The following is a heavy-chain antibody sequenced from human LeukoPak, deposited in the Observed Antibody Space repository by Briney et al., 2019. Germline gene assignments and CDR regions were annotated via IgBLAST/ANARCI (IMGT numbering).Heavy chain of an antibody. V-gene: IGHV3-30*02. Sequence: GGSLRLSCAASGFTFSSYGMHWVRQAPGKGLEWVAFIRYDGSNKYYADSVKGRFTISRDNSKNTLYLQMNSLRAEDTAVYYCAKGPVTEAYYYYYMDVWGKGTTVTISS. D-gene: IGHD1-14*01. CDR3: AKGPVTEAYYYYYMDV. J-gene: IGHJ6*03. CDR1: GFTFSSYG. CDR2: IRYDGSNK.